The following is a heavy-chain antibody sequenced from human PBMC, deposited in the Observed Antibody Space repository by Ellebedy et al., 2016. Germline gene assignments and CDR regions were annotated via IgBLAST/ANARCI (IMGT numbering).Heavy chain of an antibody. Sequence: GGSLRLSXAASGFTFSSYSMNWVRQAPGKGLEWVSTISAGSDTTRLADSVKGRFTISRDNSRYTLYLQMDSLTAADTAVYYCYYGHYSGFWGQGTLVTVSS. CDR2: ISAGSDTT. CDR3: YYGHYSGF. CDR1: GFTFSSYS. J-gene: IGHJ4*02. V-gene: IGHV3-23*01. D-gene: IGHD4-17*01.